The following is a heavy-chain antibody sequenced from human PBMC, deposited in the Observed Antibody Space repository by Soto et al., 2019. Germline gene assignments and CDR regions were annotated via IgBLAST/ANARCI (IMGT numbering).Heavy chain of an antibody. CDR3: TRGVPGSYSTDY. Sequence: PGGSLRLSCAASGFTFSGSAIHWVRQASGKGLEWVGRIRTRANSSATAYAASVNGRFTISRDDSKNAAYLQMNSLKTEDTGVYYCTRGVPGSYSTDYWGQGTLVTVSS. V-gene: IGHV3-73*01. CDR1: GFTFSGSA. J-gene: IGHJ4*02. CDR2: IRTRANSSAT. D-gene: IGHD4-4*01.